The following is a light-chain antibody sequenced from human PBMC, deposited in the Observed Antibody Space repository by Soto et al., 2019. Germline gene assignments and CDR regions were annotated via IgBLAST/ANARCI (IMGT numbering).Light chain of an antibody. Sequence: QSVLTQPASVSGSPGQSITISCTETSSDVGDYNYVSWYQQHPGKAPKLMIYDVSIRPSGVSNRFSGSKSGNSASLTISGLQAEDEDDYYCSSSTSSSTYVFGTGTKLTVL. V-gene: IGLV2-14*01. CDR3: SSSTSSSTYV. CDR2: DVS. CDR1: SSDVGDYNY. J-gene: IGLJ1*01.